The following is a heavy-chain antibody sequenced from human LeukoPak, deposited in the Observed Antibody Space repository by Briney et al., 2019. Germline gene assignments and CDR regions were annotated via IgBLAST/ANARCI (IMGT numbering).Heavy chain of an antibody. D-gene: IGHD5-24*01. Sequence: SETLSLTCTVSGGSVSSYYWSWIRQPPGKGLEWIGNTYYSGSTTYNPSLKSRLTISVDTSKNQFSLKLSSVTAADTAVYYCATTARWLSFDYWGRGALVTVSS. CDR1: GGSVSSYY. CDR3: ATTARWLSFDY. CDR2: TYYSGST. V-gene: IGHV4-59*02. J-gene: IGHJ4*02.